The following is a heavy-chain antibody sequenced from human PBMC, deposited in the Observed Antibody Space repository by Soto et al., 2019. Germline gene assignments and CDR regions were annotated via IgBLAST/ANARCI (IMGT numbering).Heavy chain of an antibody. D-gene: IGHD1-1*01. V-gene: IGHV1-69*15. Sequence: QVHLVQSGAEVKKPGSSVNVSCKASGGTFSNYAITWVRQAPGQGLEWVGRIIPIFGTTNVAQKFQGRVAIPADESTTTPYMELSDLRSDDTAVYYCAKSGGADGSFGNWLDPWGQGTLVTVSS. CDR1: GGTFSNYA. CDR2: IIPIFGTT. J-gene: IGHJ5*02. CDR3: AKSGGADGSFGNWLDP.